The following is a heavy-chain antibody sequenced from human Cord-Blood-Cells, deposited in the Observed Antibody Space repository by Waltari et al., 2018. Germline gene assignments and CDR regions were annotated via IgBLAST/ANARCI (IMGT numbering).Heavy chain of an antibody. V-gene: IGHV3-15*01. CDR3: TTDSSIAARPDY. D-gene: IGHD6-6*01. CDR1: GFTFSNAW. Sequence: EVQLVESGGGLVKPGGSLRLSCAASGFTFSNAWMSWVGQAPGKGLEWVGRIKSKTDGGTTDYAAPVKGRFTISRDDSKNTLYLQMNSLKTEDTAVYYCTTDSSIAARPDYWGQGTLVTVSS. CDR2: IKSKTDGGTT. J-gene: IGHJ4*02.